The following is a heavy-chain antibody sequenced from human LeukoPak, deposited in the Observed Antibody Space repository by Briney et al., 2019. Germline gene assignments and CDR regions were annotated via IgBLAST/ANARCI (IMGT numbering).Heavy chain of an antibody. J-gene: IGHJ3*02. CDR2: IIPIFGTA. CDR3: ARDASLLYNWNYHNETLDAFDI. Sequence: SVKVSCKASGGTFSSYAISWVRQAPGQGLEWMGGIIPIFGTANYAQKFQGRVTITTDESTSTAYMELSSLRSEDTAVYYCARDASLLYNWNYHNETLDAFDIWGQGTMVTVSS. CDR1: GGTFSSYA. D-gene: IGHD1-7*01. V-gene: IGHV1-69*05.